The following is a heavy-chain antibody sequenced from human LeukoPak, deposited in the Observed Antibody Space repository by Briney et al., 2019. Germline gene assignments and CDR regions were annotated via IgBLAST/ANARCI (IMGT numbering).Heavy chain of an antibody. CDR3: ARLYDFWSGDHNWFDP. V-gene: IGHV4-39*01. D-gene: IGHD3-3*01. CDR1: GGSISSSSYY. J-gene: IGHJ5*02. CDR2: IYYSGNT. Sequence: SETLSLTCTVSGGSISSSSYYWGTVRQPPEKGLEWIGSIYYSGNTYYNPSLKSRVTISVDTSKNQFSLKLSSVTAADTAVYYCARLYDFWSGDHNWFDPWGQGTLVTVSS.